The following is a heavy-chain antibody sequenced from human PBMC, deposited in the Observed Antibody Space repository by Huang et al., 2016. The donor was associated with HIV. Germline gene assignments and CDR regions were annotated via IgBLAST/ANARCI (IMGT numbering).Heavy chain of an antibody. CDR2: RSNRASSR. J-gene: IGHJ4*02. V-gene: IGHV3-23*01. Sequence: EVHLLESGGGVVQPGGSLRLSCAASGFSFSSYAMSWVRQGAGGGLEWVTTRSNRASSRHYSGSVRGRFTISRDNSKDTLYLQMNSLRAEDTALYYCAKDLVTYDSSGSVWGQGTLVTVSS. CDR3: AKDLVTYDSSGSV. D-gene: IGHD3-22*01. CDR1: GFSFSSYA.